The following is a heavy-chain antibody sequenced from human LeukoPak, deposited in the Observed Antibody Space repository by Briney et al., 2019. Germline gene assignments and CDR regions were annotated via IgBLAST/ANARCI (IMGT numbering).Heavy chain of an antibody. Sequence: ASVQVSCKASGYTFTGYYMHWVRQAPGQGLEWMGWINPNSGGTNYAQKFQGWVTMTRDTSISTAYMELSRLRSDDTAVYYCARGGSSSWYRGWFDPWGQGTLVTVSS. D-gene: IGHD6-13*01. CDR2: INPNSGGT. J-gene: IGHJ5*02. CDR1: GYTFTGYY. V-gene: IGHV1-2*04. CDR3: ARGGSSSWYRGWFDP.